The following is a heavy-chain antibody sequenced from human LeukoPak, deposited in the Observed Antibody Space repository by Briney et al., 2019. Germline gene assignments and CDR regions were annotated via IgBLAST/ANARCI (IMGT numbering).Heavy chain of an antibody. CDR2: ISGSGGTT. V-gene: IGHV3-23*01. Sequence: PGGSLRLSCAASGFTFSSHAMSWVRQAPGKGLEWVSAISGSGGTTYYADSVKGRFTISRDNAKNTLHLQMNSLRAEDTAVYYCAKTPGWGVYGNFDYWGQGTLVTVSS. J-gene: IGHJ4*02. D-gene: IGHD5/OR15-5a*01. CDR1: GFTFSSHA. CDR3: AKTPGWGVYGNFDY.